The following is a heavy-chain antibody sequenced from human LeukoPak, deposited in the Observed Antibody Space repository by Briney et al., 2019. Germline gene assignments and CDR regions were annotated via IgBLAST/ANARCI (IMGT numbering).Heavy chain of an antibody. CDR1: GYTFTSYD. D-gene: IGHD5-18*01. CDR3: ARGRYSYEIVSYYYYGMDV. Sequence: ASVKVSCKASGYTFTSYDISWVRQAPGQGLEWMGWISAYNGNTNYAQKLQGRVTMTTDASTSTAYMELRSLRSDDTAVYYCARGRYSYEIVSYYYYGMDVWGQGTTVTVSS. CDR2: ISAYNGNT. V-gene: IGHV1-18*01. J-gene: IGHJ6*02.